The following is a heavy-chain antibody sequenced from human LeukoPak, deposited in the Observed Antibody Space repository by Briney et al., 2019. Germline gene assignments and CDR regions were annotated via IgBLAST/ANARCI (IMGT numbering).Heavy chain of an antibody. V-gene: IGHV3-11*01. D-gene: IGHD6-13*01. CDR3: AKTPLQPGYSSNKPTGYFDH. CDR1: GFTFSDYY. CDR2: ISSSGSTI. Sequence: GGSLRLSCAASGFTFSDYYMSWIRQAPGKGLEWVSYISSSGSTIYYADSVKGRFTISRDNAKNSLYLQMNSLRAEDTAVYYCAKTPLQPGYSSNKPTGYFDHRGQGTLVTVSS. J-gene: IGHJ4*02.